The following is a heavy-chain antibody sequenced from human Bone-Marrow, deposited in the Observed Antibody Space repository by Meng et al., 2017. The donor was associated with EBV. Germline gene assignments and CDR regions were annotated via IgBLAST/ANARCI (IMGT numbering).Heavy chain of an antibody. V-gene: IGHV3-23*04. CDR2: ISGSGGST. CDR1: GFTFSSYA. Sequence: EWRLGESGGGLVLPGGSLGLHCAASGFTFSSYAMSWVRQAPGKGLEWVSAISGSGGSTYYADSVKGRFTISRDNSKNTLYLQMNSLRAEDTAVYYCAKEMVGATNYWGQGTLVTVSS. D-gene: IGHD1-26*01. CDR3: AKEMVGATNY. J-gene: IGHJ4*02.